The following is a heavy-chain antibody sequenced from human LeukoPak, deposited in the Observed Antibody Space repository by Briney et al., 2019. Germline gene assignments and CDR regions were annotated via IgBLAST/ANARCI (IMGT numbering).Heavy chain of an antibody. CDR3: AKSDSGSYFPLNY. D-gene: IGHD1-26*01. J-gene: IGHJ4*02. Sequence: GGSLRLSCAASGFTFSSYAMSWVRQAPGRGLEWVSAISGSGGSTYYADSVKGRFTISRDNSKNTLYLQMNSLRAEDTAVYYCAKSDSGSYFPLNYWGQGTLVTVSS. CDR2: ISGSGGST. V-gene: IGHV3-23*01. CDR1: GFTFSSYA.